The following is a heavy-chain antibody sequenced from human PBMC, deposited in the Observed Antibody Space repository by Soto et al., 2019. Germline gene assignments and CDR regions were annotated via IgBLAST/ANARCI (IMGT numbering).Heavy chain of an antibody. D-gene: IGHD5-12*01. CDR2: IYYSGST. V-gene: IGHV4-39*01. Sequence: KTSETLSLTCTVSGGSISSSSYYWGWIRQPPGKGLEWIGSIYYSGSTYYNPSLKSRVTISVDTSKNQFSLKLSSVTAADTAVYYCASTQDIVATFDYWGQGTLVTVSS. J-gene: IGHJ4*02. CDR3: ASTQDIVATFDY. CDR1: GGSISSSSYY.